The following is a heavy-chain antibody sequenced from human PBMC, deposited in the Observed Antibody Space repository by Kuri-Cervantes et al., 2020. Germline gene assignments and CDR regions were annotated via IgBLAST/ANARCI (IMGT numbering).Heavy chain of an antibody. D-gene: IGHD6-19*01. Sequence: GESLKISCAASGFTFSSSWMHWVCQAPEKGLEWVAYIKCDGSEKYYVDSVKGRLTISRDNAKNSLYLQVNSLRAEDTAVYYCARDYSIAVAGDNTWFDPWGQGTLVTVSS. J-gene: IGHJ5*02. CDR3: ARDYSIAVAGDNTWFDP. CDR2: IKCDGSEK. V-gene: IGHV3-52*01. CDR1: GFTFSSSW.